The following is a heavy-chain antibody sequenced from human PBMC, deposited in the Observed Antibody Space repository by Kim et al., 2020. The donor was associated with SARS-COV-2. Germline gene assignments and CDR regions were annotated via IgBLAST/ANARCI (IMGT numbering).Heavy chain of an antibody. CDR3: AKELRQWVGSFDY. Sequence: GGSLRLSCATSGFNFADYAMHWVRQAPGKGLEWVSGISWDVGITDYVDSVKDRFTISRDNAKNTLYLQMNNLRPDDTALYYCAKELRQWVGSFDYWGQGALVTVSS. D-gene: IGHD6-19*01. CDR1: GFNFADYA. V-gene: IGHV3-9*01. CDR2: ISWDVGIT. J-gene: IGHJ4*02.